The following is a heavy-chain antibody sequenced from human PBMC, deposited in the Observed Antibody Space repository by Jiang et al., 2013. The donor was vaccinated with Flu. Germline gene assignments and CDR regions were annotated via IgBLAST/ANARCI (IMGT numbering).Heavy chain of an antibody. CDR2: IYYSGST. CDR3: ARHDPAAGTRTPVAGPFDY. CDR1: GGSISSSSYY. Sequence: GLVKPSETLSLTCTVSGGSISSSSYYWGWIRQPPGKGLEWIGSIYYSGSTYYNPSLKSRVTISVDTSKNQFSLKLSSVTAADTAVYYCARHDPAAGTRTPVAGPFDYWGQGTLVTVSS. J-gene: IGHJ4*02. D-gene: IGHD6-13*01. V-gene: IGHV4-39*01.